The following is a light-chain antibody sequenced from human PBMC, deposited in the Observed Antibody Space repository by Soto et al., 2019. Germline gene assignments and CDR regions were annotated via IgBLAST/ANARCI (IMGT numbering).Light chain of an antibody. Sequence: ESVLTQSPGTLSLSPGEKATLSCRASQSVSSSYLAWYQQKPGQAPRLLIYGASSRATGIPDRFSGSGSGTEFTLTVSRLEPEDFAVYYCQQFGSSSWTFGQGTKVEIK. CDR2: GAS. V-gene: IGKV3-20*01. CDR3: QQFGSSSWT. CDR1: QSVSSSY. J-gene: IGKJ1*01.